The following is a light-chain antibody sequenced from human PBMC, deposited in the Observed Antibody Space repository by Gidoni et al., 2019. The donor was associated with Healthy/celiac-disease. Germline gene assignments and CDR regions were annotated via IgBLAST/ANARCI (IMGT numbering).Light chain of an antibody. Sequence: SYELTQPPSVSVSPGQTARITCSGDALPKQYAYWYQQKPGQAPVLVIDKDSERPSGIPERFSGSSSGTTVTLTISGVQAEDEADYYCQSADSSGTYSWVFGGGTKLTVL. CDR2: KDS. J-gene: IGLJ3*02. V-gene: IGLV3-25*03. CDR3: QSADSSGTYSWV. CDR1: ALPKQY.